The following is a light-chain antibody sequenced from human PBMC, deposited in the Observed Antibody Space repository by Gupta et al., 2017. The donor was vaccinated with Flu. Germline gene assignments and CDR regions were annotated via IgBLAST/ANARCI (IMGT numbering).Light chain of an antibody. V-gene: IGLV1-44*01. J-gene: IGLJ3*02. Sequence: QSVLTQPPSAAGTSGQRVTLSCSGGSSNIGSNSVNWYQHLPGTAPKLFIYSNNQRPSGVPDRFSGSKSGTSASLAISGLQSEDEADYYCAAWDDSLNGWVFGGGTKLTVL. CDR3: AAWDDSLNGWV. CDR1: SSNIGSNS. CDR2: SNN.